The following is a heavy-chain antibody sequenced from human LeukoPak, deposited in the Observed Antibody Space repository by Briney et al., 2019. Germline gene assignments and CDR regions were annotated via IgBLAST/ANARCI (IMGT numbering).Heavy chain of an antibody. J-gene: IGHJ3*02. Sequence: ASQTLSLTCTVSGGSISSGSYYWSWIRQPAGKGLEWIGRIYTSGSTNYNPSLKSRVTISVDTSKNQFSLKLSSVTAADTAVYYCARAPWRAVAGTMGAFDIWGQGTMVTVS. CDR2: IYTSGST. CDR3: ARAPWRAVAGTMGAFDI. V-gene: IGHV4-61*02. D-gene: IGHD6-19*01. CDR1: GGSISSGSYY.